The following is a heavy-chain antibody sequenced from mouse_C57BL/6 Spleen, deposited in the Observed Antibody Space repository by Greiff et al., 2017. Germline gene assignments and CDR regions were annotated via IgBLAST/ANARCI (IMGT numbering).Heavy chain of an antibody. CDR1: GYTFTSYW. J-gene: IGHJ1*03. CDR3: ARSGGNWYFDV. D-gene: IGHD1-1*02. CDR2: IHPNSGST. V-gene: IGHV1-64*01. Sequence: QVQLQQPGAELVKPGASVKLSCKASGYTFTSYWMHWVKQRPGQGLEWIGMIHPNSGSTNYNEKFKSKATLTVDKSSSTAYMQLSSLTSEDSAVYYCARSGGNWYFDVWGTVTTVTVSS.